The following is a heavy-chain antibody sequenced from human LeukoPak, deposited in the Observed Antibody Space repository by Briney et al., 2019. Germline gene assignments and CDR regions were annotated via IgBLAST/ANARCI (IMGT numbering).Heavy chain of an antibody. V-gene: IGHV3-7*01. CDR1: GFSLSSYW. J-gene: IGHJ4*02. D-gene: IGHD3-22*01. Sequence: GGSLSLSCAASGFSLSSYWMTWVRQAPGKGLEWVANIKQDGSEQYYVESVKGRFTISRDNAKNSLYLQMNSLRAEDTAEYYCARQSPVRDHYFDSSGPLDYWGQGTLVTVSS. CDR2: IKQDGSEQ. CDR3: ARQSPVRDHYFDSSGPLDY.